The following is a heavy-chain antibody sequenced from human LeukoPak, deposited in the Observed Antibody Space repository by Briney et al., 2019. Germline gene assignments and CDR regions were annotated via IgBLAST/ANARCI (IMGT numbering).Heavy chain of an antibody. CDR1: GCSISSYY. CDR3: ARLHYYDTSGYPYYFDY. J-gene: IGHJ4*02. V-gene: IGHV4-59*08. D-gene: IGHD3-22*01. Sequence: PSETLSLTCTVSGCSISSYYWSWIRQPPGKGLEWIGYIYYSGSTNYNPPLKSRVTISVDKSKNQFSLKLSSVTAADTAVFYCARLHYYDTSGYPYYFDYWGQGTLVTVSS. CDR2: IYYSGST.